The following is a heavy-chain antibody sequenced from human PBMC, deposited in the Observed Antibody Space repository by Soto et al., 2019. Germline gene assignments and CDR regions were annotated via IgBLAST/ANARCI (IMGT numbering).Heavy chain of an antibody. CDR1: GFSMLTSGVG. J-gene: IGHJ4*02. V-gene: IGHV2-5*02. CDR3: AHRRRRSGDWSTGEFDY. D-gene: IGHD3-9*01. Sequence: QITLKESGPTVLKSTETLTLTCTFTGFSMLTSGVGVGWVRQSPGRALEWLALIYWDDDKRYNPSLKARLTVAKGSSSNQVVLTLTYMDPADTGTYYGAHRRRRSGDWSTGEFDYWGPGALVTVYS. CDR2: IYWDDDK.